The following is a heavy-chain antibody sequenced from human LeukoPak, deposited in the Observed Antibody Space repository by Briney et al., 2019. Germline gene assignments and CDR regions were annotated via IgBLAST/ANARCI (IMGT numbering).Heavy chain of an antibody. D-gene: IGHD6-19*01. CDR2: ISGSGGST. V-gene: IGHV3-23*01. CDR1: GFTFSSYA. CDR3: AKDRYSSGWGAAFDI. J-gene: IGHJ3*02. Sequence: GGSLRLSCAASGFTFSSYAMSWVRQAPGKGLEWVSAISGSGGSTYYADSVKGRFTISRSNSKNTLYLQMNSLRAEDTAVYYCAKDRYSSGWGAAFDIWGQGTMVTVSS.